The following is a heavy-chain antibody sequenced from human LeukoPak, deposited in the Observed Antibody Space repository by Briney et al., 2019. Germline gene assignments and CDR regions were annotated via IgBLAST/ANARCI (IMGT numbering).Heavy chain of an antibody. J-gene: IGHJ4*02. CDR2: VSGSGGST. CDR3: AKGSFTYCGGDCYPFDY. CDR1: GFTFSNYA. Sequence: PGGSLRLSCAASGFTFSNYAMSWVRQAPGKGLEWVSTVSGSGGSTYYADSVKGRFTISRDNPKNTLYLQMNSLRAEDTAVYYCAKGSFTYCGGDCYPFDYWGQGTLVTVSS. D-gene: IGHD2-21*02. V-gene: IGHV3-23*01.